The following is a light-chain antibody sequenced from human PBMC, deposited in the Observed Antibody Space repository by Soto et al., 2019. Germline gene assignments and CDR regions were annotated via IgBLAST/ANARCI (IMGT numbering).Light chain of an antibody. V-gene: IGLV2-8*01. CDR2: EVT. Sequence: QSALTQPPSASGSPGQSVTISCTGTSSDVGAYKYVSWYQQYPGKAPKLMIYEVTKRPSGVPDRFSGSKSGNTASLTVSGLQAEDEADYYCTSYVGNDIWVFGGGTNLIVL. CDR1: SSDVGAYKY. J-gene: IGLJ3*02. CDR3: TSYVGNDIWV.